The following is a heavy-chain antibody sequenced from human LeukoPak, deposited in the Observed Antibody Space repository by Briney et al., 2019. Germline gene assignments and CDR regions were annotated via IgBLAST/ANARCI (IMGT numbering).Heavy chain of an antibody. D-gene: IGHD3-16*01. Sequence: GESLKISCKGSRYSFPTYWIAWVRQMPGKGLEWMGSINPGDSVTRYSPSLQGQVTISADKSISTAYLQWSSLRASDTAMYYCARHFRVMCDFDYWGQGTLVTVSS. CDR2: INPGDSVT. V-gene: IGHV5-51*01. CDR1: RYSFPTYW. CDR3: ARHFRVMCDFDY. J-gene: IGHJ4*02.